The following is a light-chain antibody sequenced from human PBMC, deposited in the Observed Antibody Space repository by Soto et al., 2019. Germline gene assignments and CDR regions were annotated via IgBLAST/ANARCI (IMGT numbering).Light chain of an antibody. CDR2: ATS. V-gene: IGKV1-12*01. Sequence: DIQMTQSPSSVSASVGDRVTITCRASQDIASWLAWFQQKPGKAPKLLIHATSRLQSGVPSRFSGSGSGTDFTLTISSLQPEDFATYYCQQANSFPQVTFGGGTKVEIK. CDR3: QQANSFPQVT. J-gene: IGKJ4*01. CDR1: QDIASW.